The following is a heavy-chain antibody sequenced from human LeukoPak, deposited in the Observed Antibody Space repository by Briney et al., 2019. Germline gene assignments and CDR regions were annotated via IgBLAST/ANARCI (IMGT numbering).Heavy chain of an antibody. J-gene: IGHJ4*02. CDR3: ARDGYSGNDGL. Sequence: SETLSLTCTVSGGSISSYYWSWIRQPPGKGLEWIWYIYHSGSTKYNPSLKSRVTISVDTSKNQFSLKLSSVTAADTAVYYCARDGYSGNDGLWGQGTLVTVSS. D-gene: IGHD5-12*01. V-gene: IGHV4-59*01. CDR2: IYHSGST. CDR1: GGSISSYY.